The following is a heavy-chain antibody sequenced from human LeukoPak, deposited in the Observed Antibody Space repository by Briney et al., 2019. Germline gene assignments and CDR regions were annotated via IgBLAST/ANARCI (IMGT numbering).Heavy chain of an antibody. CDR2: IYTSGST. D-gene: IGHD3-3*01. CDR1: GGSISSGSYY. CDR3: ARVIVSLRFLEYNWFDP. V-gene: IGHV4-61*02. Sequence: PSETLSLTCTVSGGSISSGSYYWSWIRQPAGKGLEWIGRIYTSGSTNYNPSLKSRVTISVDTSKNQFSLKLSSVTAADTAVNYCARVIVSLRFLEYNWFDPWGQGTLVTVSS. J-gene: IGHJ5*02.